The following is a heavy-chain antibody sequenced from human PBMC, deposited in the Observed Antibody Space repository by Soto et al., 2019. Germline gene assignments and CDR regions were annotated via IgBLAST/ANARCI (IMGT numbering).Heavy chain of an antibody. CDR2: IRRKANGYAT. J-gene: IGHJ4*02. D-gene: IGHD3-22*01. V-gene: IGHV3-73*02. Sequence: EVQLVESGGGLVQPGGSLKLSCAASGFSFSESAMNWVRQASGKGLEWVARIRRKANGYATAYAASVRGRFTSSRDDSKTSAYLQMTSLRAEDTGVYYCTRQRRGQGLDYFDRLDSWAPIDQWGEGTQVTVTS. CDR3: TRQRRGQGLDYFDRLDSWAPIDQ. CDR1: GFSFSESA.